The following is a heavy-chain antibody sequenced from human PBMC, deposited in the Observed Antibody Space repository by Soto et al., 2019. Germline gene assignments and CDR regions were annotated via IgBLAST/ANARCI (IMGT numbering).Heavy chain of an antibody. V-gene: IGHV4-31*03. J-gene: IGHJ5*02. CDR1: GGSISSGGYY. CDR2: IYYSGST. D-gene: IGHD1-26*01. Sequence: PSETLSLTCTVSGGSISSGGYYWSWIRQHPGKGLEWIGYIYYSGSTYYNPSLKSRVTISVDTSKNQFSLKLSSVTAADTAVYYCAREGDNWFDPWGQGTLVTVSS. CDR3: AREGDNWFDP.